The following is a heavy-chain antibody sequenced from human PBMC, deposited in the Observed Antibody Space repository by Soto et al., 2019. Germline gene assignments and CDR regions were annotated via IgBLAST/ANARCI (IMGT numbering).Heavy chain of an antibody. V-gene: IGHV4-39*01. Sequence: PSETLSLTCTVSGGSISSSSYYWGWIRQPPGKGLEWIGSIYYSGSTYYNPSLKSRVTISVDTSKNQFSLKLSSVTAADTAVYYCARRAGDYYGSGSYYPTYYYYYGMDVWGQGTTVTVSS. D-gene: IGHD3-10*01. CDR3: ARRAGDYYGSGSYYPTYYYYYGMDV. CDR2: IYYSGST. J-gene: IGHJ6*02. CDR1: GGSISSSSYY.